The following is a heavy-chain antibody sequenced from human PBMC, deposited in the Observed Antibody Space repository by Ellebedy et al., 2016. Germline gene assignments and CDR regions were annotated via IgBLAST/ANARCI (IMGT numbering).Heavy chain of an antibody. CDR3: AKASTPSD. J-gene: IGHJ1*01. CDR1: GFTFSSYA. D-gene: IGHD4-23*01. Sequence: GESLKISCAASGFTFSSYAMSWVRQAPGKGLEWVSAISDSGGGTHYADSVKGRFTTSRDNSKNTLYLQMNSLRADDTAVYYCAKASTPSDWGQGTLVTVSS. V-gene: IGHV3-23*01. CDR2: ISDSGGGT.